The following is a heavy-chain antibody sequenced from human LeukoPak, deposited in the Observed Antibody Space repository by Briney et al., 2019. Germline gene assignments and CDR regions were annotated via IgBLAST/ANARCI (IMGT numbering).Heavy chain of an antibody. V-gene: IGHV3-15*01. D-gene: IGHD3-22*01. CDR2: IKSKTHGGTT. CDR3: TTEEVSGYYTNWLDP. J-gene: IGHJ5*02. CDR1: GFTFSNAW. Sequence: GGSLRLSCAASGFTFSNAWMTWVRQAPGRGLEWVGRIKSKTHGGTTDYAAPVKGRFTISRDDSRNTLYLQMNSLKNEDTAVYYCTTEEVSGYYTNWLDPWGQGTLVTVSS.